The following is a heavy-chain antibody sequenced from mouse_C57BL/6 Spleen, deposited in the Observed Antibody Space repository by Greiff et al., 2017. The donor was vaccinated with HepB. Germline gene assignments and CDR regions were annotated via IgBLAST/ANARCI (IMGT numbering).Heavy chain of an antibody. CDR1: GYTFTDYY. V-gene: IGHV1-26*01. CDR3: ARRESKKDAMDY. D-gene: IGHD2-5*01. CDR2: INPNNGGT. Sequence: EVQLQQSGPELVKPGASVKISCKASGYTFTDYYMNWVKQSHGKSLEWIGDINPNNGGTSYNQKFKGKATLTVDKSSSTAYMELRSLTSEDSAVYYCARRESKKDAMDYWVQGTSVTVSS. J-gene: IGHJ4*01.